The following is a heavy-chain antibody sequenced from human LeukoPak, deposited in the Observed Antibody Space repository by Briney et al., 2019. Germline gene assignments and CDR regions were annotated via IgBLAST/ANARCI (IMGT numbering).Heavy chain of an antibody. CDR2: MSYDGSNK. V-gene: IGHV3-30*03. CDR3: ARAPDVGVAAARKQGLYYGMDV. CDR1: GFSFSTYG. D-gene: IGHD6-13*01. J-gene: IGHJ6*02. Sequence: PGRSLRLSCVGSGFSFSTYGMHWVRRAPGKGLEWVAVMSYDGSNKFYADSVKGRFTISRDNSKNTLYLQMNSLRAEDTAVYYCARAPDVGVAAARKQGLYYGMDVWGQGTTVTVSS.